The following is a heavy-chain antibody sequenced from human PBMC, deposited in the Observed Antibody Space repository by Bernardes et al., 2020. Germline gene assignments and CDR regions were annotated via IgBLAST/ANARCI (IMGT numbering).Heavy chain of an antibody. D-gene: IGHD3-22*01. CDR3: ARSRDYYDSSGYYSKYFDY. Sequence: GGSLRLSCAASGFSYRAYAMNWVRQAPGEGLEWVATVDVTGDNTFYVDSVKGRFIISRDNSKNSHYLQMSSLRAEDTAVYYCARSRDYYDSSGYYSKYFDYWGQGILVTVSS. CDR2: VDVTGDNT. CDR1: GFSYRAYA. J-gene: IGHJ4*02. V-gene: IGHV3-23*01.